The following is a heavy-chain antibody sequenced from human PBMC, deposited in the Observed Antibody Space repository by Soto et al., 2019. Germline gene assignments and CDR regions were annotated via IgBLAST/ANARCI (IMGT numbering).Heavy chain of an antibody. J-gene: IGHJ4*02. V-gene: IGHV4-30-4*01. Sequence: SETLSLTCTVSGGSISSVDYYWSWIRQSPGKGLEWIGYIYYTGSAYYNPSLKSRVTISVDTSKNQFSLKLTSVTAADTAMYYCARGPLNLYHFDHWGQGTLVTVSS. CDR2: IYYTGSA. CDR3: ARGPLNLYHFDH. D-gene: IGHD3-10*01. CDR1: GGSISSVDYY.